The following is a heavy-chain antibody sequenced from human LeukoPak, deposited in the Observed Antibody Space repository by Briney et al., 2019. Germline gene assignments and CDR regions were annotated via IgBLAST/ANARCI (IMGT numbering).Heavy chain of an antibody. CDR1: GYTFTGYY. Sequence: ASVKVSCKASGYTFTGYYMHWVRQAPGQGLEWMGWINPNSGGTNYAQKLQGRVTMTTDTSTSTAYMELRSLRSDDTAVYYCARVQEFYCSGGSCYPPDYWDQGTLVTVSS. J-gene: IGHJ4*02. V-gene: IGHV1-2*02. CDR3: ARVQEFYCSGGSCYPPDY. CDR2: INPNSGGT. D-gene: IGHD2-15*01.